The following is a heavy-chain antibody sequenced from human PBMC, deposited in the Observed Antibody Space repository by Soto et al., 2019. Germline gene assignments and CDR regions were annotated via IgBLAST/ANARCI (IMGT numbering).Heavy chain of an antibody. CDR2: ISSSSSTI. V-gene: IGHV3-48*02. D-gene: IGHD6-6*01. CDR3: ARPEYSSSSYGMDV. CDR1: GFTFSSYA. Sequence: GGSLRLSCAASGFTFSSYAMSWVRQAPGKGLEWVSYISSSSSTIYYADSVKGRFTISRDNAKNSLYLQMNSLRDEDTAVYYCARPEYSSSSYGMDVWAQGTTVTVSS. J-gene: IGHJ6*02.